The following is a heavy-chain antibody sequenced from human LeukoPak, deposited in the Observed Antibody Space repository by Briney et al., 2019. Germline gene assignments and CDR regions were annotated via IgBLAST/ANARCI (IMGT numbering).Heavy chain of an antibody. D-gene: IGHD2-15*01. Sequence: GGSLRLSCAASGFTFSSYSMNWVRQAPGKGLEWVSSISSSSSYIYYADSVKGRFTISRDNAKNSLYLQMNSLRAEDTAVYYCAREVAGVARFDPWGQGTLVTVSS. V-gene: IGHV3-21*01. CDR1: GFTFSSYS. J-gene: IGHJ5*02. CDR3: AREVAGVARFDP. CDR2: ISSSSSYI.